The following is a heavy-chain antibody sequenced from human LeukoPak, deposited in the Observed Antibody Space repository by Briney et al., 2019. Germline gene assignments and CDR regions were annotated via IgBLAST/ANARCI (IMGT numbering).Heavy chain of an antibody. CDR1: GSTFSSYA. Sequence: GGSLRLSCAASGSTFSSYAMSWVRQAPGKGLEWISAISGGGGSTYYADSVKGRFTISRDNSKNTLYLQMNSLRAEDTAVYYCAKSRSWYDAFDIWGRGTLVTVSS. CDR3: AKSRSWYDAFDI. CDR2: ISGGGGST. V-gene: IGHV3-23*01. D-gene: IGHD6-13*01. J-gene: IGHJ2*01.